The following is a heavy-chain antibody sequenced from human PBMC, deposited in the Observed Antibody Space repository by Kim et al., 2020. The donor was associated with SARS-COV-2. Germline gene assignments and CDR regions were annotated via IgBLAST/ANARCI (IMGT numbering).Heavy chain of an antibody. V-gene: IGHV3-33*01. Sequence: KYYADSVKGRFTISRGNSKNTLYLQMNSLRAEDTAVYYCARDSGQLEFDYWGQGTLVTVSS. D-gene: IGHD3-10*01. J-gene: IGHJ4*02. CDR3: ARDSGQLEFDY. CDR2: K.